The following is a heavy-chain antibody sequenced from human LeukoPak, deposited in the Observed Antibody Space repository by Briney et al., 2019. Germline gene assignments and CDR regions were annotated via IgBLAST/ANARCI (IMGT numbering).Heavy chain of an antibody. CDR1: GYTFTSYG. J-gene: IGHJ4*02. D-gene: IGHD6-19*01. V-gene: IGHV1-18*01. Sequence: GASVKVSCKASGYTFTSYGISWVRQAPGQGLEWMGWISAYNGNTSYAQKLQGRVTMTTDTSTSTAYMELRSLRSDDTAVYYCARDLAVAGNPLYFDYWGQGTLVTVSS. CDR3: ARDLAVAGNPLYFDY. CDR2: ISAYNGNT.